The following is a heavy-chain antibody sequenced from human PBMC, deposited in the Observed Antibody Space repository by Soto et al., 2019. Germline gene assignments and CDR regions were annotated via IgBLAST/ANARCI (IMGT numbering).Heavy chain of an antibody. CDR3: ATSVRYFDWLLYYFDY. D-gene: IGHD3-9*01. J-gene: IGHJ4*02. CDR2: FDPEDGET. CDR1: GYTLTELS. Sequence: ASVKVSCKVSGYTLTELSMHWVRQAPGKGLEWMGGFDPEDGETIYAQKFQGRVTMTEDTSTDTAYMELSSLRSEDTAVYYCATSVRYFDWLLYYFDYWGQGTLVTVSS. V-gene: IGHV1-24*01.